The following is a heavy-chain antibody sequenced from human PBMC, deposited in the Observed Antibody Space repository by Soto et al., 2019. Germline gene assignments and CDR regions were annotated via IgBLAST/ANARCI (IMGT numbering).Heavy chain of an antibody. CDR3: ARELDY. Sequence: QVQLQESGPGLVKPSQPLSLTCTVSGGYISSGDYYWGWIRQPPGKGLEWLGYIYYSVSTYYNPALESRVTISVHTSKNHFSLKLSSVTAADTAVYYCARELDYWGQGTLVAVAA. J-gene: IGHJ4*02. V-gene: IGHV4-30-4*01. CDR1: GGYISSGDYY. CDR2: IYYSVST.